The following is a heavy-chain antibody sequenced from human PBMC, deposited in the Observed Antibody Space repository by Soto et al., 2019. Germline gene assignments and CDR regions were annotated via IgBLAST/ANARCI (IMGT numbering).Heavy chain of an antibody. CDR1: GFSLSTNEVG. V-gene: IGHV2-5*02. CDR2: IYWDGDK. Sequence: QITLRESGPTLVKPTQTLTLTCTFSGFSLSTNEVGVDWIRQPPGKALEWLALIYWDGDKRYRPSLKSRLTITKDTSTNEVVLAMTNMDPVDTGIYYCAHKGGRGAGMDVWGQGTTVNVSS. D-gene: IGHD2-15*01. CDR3: AHKGGRGAGMDV. J-gene: IGHJ6*02.